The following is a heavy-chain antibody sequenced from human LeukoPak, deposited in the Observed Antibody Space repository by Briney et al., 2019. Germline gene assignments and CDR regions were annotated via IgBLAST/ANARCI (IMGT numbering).Heavy chain of an antibody. D-gene: IGHD3-22*01. CDR1: GGSFGGFY. CDR2: VNHSGST. V-gene: IGHV4-34*01. Sequence: SETLSLTCAVYGGSFGGFYWTWIRQSPGKGLECIGEVNHSGSTTYNPSLKSRVMISVDKSKNQFSLRLSSVTAADTAVYYCARGRRISMIVVVYDGFDIWGQGTMVTVSP. J-gene: IGHJ3*02. CDR3: ARGRRISMIVVVYDGFDI.